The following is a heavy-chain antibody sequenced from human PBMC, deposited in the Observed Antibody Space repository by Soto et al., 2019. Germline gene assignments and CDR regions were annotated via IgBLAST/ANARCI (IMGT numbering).Heavy chain of an antibody. Sequence: GGSLRLSCAASGFTFSSYAMSWVRQAPGKGLEWVSAISGSGGSTYYADSVKGRFTISRDNSKNTLYLQMNSLRAEDTAVYYCAKEALDFWSGYLDYYYYMDVWGKGTTVTVSS. D-gene: IGHD3-3*01. V-gene: IGHV3-23*01. CDR3: AKEALDFWSGYLDYYYYMDV. CDR1: GFTFSSYA. J-gene: IGHJ6*03. CDR2: ISGSGGST.